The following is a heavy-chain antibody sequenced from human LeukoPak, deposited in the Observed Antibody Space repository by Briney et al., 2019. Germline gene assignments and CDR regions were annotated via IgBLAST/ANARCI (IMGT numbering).Heavy chain of an antibody. J-gene: IGHJ4*02. Sequence: PGGSLRLSCAASGFTFSSYAMSWVRQAPGKGLEWVSAISGSGGSTYYADSVKGRFTISRDNSKNTLYLQMNSLRAEDTAVYYCANSRTARWRLLLVHLNYWGQGTLVTVSS. D-gene: IGHD2-21*02. V-gene: IGHV3-23*01. CDR3: ANSRTARWRLLLVHLNY. CDR1: GFTFSSYA. CDR2: ISGSGGST.